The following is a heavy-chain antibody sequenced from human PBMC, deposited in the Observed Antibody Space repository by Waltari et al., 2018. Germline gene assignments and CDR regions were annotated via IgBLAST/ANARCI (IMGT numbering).Heavy chain of an antibody. J-gene: IGHJ3*02. CDR3: ARANAGRTTAFDI. V-gene: IGHV4-59*11. CDR1: GGSISGPD. Sequence: QVQLQESGPRLVKPSETPSLTCTVSGGSISGPDWSWVRQPPGKGLAWIGYIYNTENTNYNPSLQSRVSISLDTSKNQFSLKLSSVTATDTAVYYCARANAGRTTAFDIWGQGTMVTVS. D-gene: IGHD6-13*01. CDR2: IYNTENT.